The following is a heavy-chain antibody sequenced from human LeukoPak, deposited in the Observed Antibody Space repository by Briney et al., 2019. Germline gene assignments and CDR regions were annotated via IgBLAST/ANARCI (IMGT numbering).Heavy chain of an antibody. V-gene: IGHV1-2*02. D-gene: IGHD1-7*01. Sequence: ASVKVSCKASGYTFTGYYMHWVRQPPGQGLEWMGWINPNSGGTNYVQKFQGRVTMTRDTSISTAYMELSRLRSDDTAVYYCARVYNWNYSDYWGQGTLVTVSS. CDR3: ARVYNWNYSDY. CDR1: GYTFTGYY. CDR2: INPNSGGT. J-gene: IGHJ4*02.